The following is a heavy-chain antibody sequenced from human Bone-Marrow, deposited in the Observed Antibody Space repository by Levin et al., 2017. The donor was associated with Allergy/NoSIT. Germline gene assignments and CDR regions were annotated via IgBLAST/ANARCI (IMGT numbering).Heavy chain of an antibody. CDR1: GFTFGSYS. J-gene: IGHJ4*02. D-gene: IGHD3-16*01. CDR3: ARDDRYNYIWGVSQASLDY. V-gene: IGHV3-21*04. Sequence: PGGSLRLSCRASGFTFGSYSLNWVRQAPGKGPEWVASVTAGGYIYYADSVKGRFTVSRDNSKNSLYLQMNSLRVDDTAMYYCARDDRYNYIWGVSQASLDYWGQGTQVTVSS. CDR2: VTAGGYI.